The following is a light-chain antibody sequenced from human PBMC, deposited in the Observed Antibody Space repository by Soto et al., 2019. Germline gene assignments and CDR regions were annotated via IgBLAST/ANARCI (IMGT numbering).Light chain of an antibody. CDR2: DFS. CDR1: QTISNW. Sequence: DIQMTQSPSTLSGSVGDRVTISCRASQTISNWLAWYQQKPGKAPTLLIYDFSRLESGVPSRLSGSGSGTEFTLTINSLQPDDFATYYCQPYNSYSRTFGQGTKVDIK. V-gene: IGKV1-5*01. J-gene: IGKJ1*01. CDR3: QPYNSYSRT.